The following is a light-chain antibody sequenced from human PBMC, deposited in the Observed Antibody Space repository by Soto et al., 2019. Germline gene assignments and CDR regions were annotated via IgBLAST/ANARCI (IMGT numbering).Light chain of an antibody. CDR3: QQYNNWPTWT. CDR1: QSVSRN. CDR2: DAS. V-gene: IGKV3-15*01. Sequence: ILMTQSPATLSVSPGERATLSCRASQSVSRNLAWYQQTPGQPPRLLIYDASTRATGIPARFSGSGSGTEFTLTISSLQSEDFAVYYCQQYNNWPTWTFGQGTKVEIK. J-gene: IGKJ1*01.